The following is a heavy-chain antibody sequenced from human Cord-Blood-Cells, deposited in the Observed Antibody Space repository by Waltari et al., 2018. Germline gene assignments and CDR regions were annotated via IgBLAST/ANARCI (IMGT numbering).Heavy chain of an antibody. Sequence: EVQLVESGVGLVQPGGSLRLSCAASGFTFSSSAILWVGQAPGKGLEYVSAISRNGGSTYYANSVKGRFTISRDNSKNTLYLQMGSLRAEDMAVYYCARGSGSLHAFDIWGQGTMVTVSS. CDR1: GFTFSSSA. J-gene: IGHJ3*02. V-gene: IGHV3-64*01. CDR2: ISRNGGST. D-gene: IGHD3-10*01. CDR3: ARGSGSLHAFDI.